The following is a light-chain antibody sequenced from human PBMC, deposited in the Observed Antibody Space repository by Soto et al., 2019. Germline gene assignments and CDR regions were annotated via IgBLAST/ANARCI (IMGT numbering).Light chain of an antibody. CDR1: RSILYSPTNRDY. CDR2: WAS. V-gene: IGKV4-1*01. Sequence: DIVMTQSPDSLAVSLGERATINCKSSRSILYSPTNRDYLAWYQQKPGQPPKRLIYWASTREAGVPDRVSGSGSGTDFTLTISSLQAEDVAVYYCHQYYTTVGSFGPGTKVDIK. J-gene: IGKJ3*01. CDR3: HQYYTTVGS.